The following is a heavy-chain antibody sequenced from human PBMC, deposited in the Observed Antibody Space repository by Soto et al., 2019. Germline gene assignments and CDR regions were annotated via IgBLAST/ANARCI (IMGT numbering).Heavy chain of an antibody. CDR1: GFTFSSYG. J-gene: IGHJ5*02. V-gene: IGHV3-30*18. CDR2: ISYDGIHK. D-gene: IGHD3-16*02. CDR3: ANDWAEGWGQGLIYNWFDP. Sequence: QVQLVESGGGVVQPGRSLRLSCAASGFTFSSYGIHWVRQAPGKGLEWVTVISYDGIHKFYADSVKDRFTISRDDSQNMVFLQMNSLRPEDTAVYYCANDWAEGWGQGLIYNWFDPWGQGTLVTVSS.